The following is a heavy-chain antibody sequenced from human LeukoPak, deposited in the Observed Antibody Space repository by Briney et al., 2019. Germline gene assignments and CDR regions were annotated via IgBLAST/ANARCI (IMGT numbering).Heavy chain of an antibody. CDR2: ISGSGGST. J-gene: IGHJ4*02. CDR3: AKDGGYIVATIRADYFDY. Sequence: GGSLRLSCVVSGFIFSNYAMTWVRQAPGKGLEWVSAISGSGGSTYYADSVKGRFTISRDNSKNTLYLQMNSLRAEDTAVYYCAKDGGYIVATIRADYFDYWGQGTLVTVSS. D-gene: IGHD5-12*01. CDR1: GFIFSNYA. V-gene: IGHV3-23*01.